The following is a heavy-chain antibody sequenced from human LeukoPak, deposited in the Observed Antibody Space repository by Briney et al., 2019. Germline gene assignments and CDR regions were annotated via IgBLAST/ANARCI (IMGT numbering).Heavy chain of an antibody. J-gene: IGHJ4*02. CDR1: GFTFSNAW. D-gene: IGHD3-10*01. V-gene: IGHV3-15*01. CDR3: TTEYYYGSGTDGDY. Sequence: GGSLRLSCAASGFTFSNAWMSWVRQAPGKGLEWVGRIKSKTDGGTTDYAAPVKGRFTISRDDSKNTLYLQMNSLKTEDTAVYYCTTEYYYGSGTDGDYWGQGTLSPSPQ. CDR2: IKSKTDGGTT.